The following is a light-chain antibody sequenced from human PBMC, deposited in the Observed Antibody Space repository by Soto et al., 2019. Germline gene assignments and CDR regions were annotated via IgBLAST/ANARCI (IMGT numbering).Light chain of an antibody. J-gene: IGLJ2*01. CDR1: SSDVGGYNY. Sequence: QSVLTQPASVSGSPGQSITISCTGTSSDVGGYNYVSWYQQHPGKAPKLMIYEVSKRPSGVSNRFSGSKSGNTASLTISGLQAEDAADYYCSSYTSSSTRVFGGGTKVTVL. CDR3: SSYTSSSTRV. V-gene: IGLV2-14*01. CDR2: EVS.